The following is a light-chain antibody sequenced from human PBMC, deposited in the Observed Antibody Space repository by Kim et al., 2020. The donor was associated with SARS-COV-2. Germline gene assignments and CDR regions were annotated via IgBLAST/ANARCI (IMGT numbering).Light chain of an antibody. CDR2: DAS. CDR1: QSVGDF. J-gene: IGKJ5*01. V-gene: IGKV3-11*01. Sequence: LSLSPGEGATLSCRASQSVGDFLAWYQQRPGQAPRLLIYDASRRATGIPTRFSGSGSGTDFTLTVSTLESEDFALYYCQRSSWPITFGQGTRLEIK. CDR3: QRSSWPIT.